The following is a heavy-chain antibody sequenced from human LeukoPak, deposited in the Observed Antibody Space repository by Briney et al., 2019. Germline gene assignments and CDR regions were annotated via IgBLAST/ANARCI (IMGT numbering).Heavy chain of an antibody. J-gene: IGHJ6*02. Sequence: ASVKVSCKASGYTLTDYYMHWVRQAPGQGLEWMGWINPNSGATNYAQKFQGRVTMTRDTSISTAYMELSRLRSDDTAVYYCARVGYYYYGMDVWGQGTTVTVSS. CDR1: GYTLTDYY. V-gene: IGHV1-2*02. CDR3: ARVGYYYYGMDV. CDR2: INPNSGAT.